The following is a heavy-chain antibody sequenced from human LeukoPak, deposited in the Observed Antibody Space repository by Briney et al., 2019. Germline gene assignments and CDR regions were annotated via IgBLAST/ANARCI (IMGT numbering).Heavy chain of an antibody. J-gene: IGHJ4*02. CDR3: ARHDYERSFDY. D-gene: IGHD4/OR15-4a*01. V-gene: IGHV4-39*01. CDR1: GGSITSSTYY. Sequence: SETPSLTCTVSGGSITSSTYYWGWIRQPPGKGLEWIGSIYYTGSTYYNPSLKSRVTISIDTSKNQFSLKLSSVTAADTAVYYCARHDYERSFDYWGQGTLVTVSS. CDR2: IYYTGST.